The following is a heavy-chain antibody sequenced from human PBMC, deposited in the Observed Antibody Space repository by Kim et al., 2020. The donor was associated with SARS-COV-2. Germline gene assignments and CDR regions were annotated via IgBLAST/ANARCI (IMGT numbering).Heavy chain of an antibody. V-gene: IGHV3-53*04. CDR1: GFTVSSNY. D-gene: IGHD3-22*01. Sequence: GGSLRLSCAASGFTVSSNYMSWVRQAPGKGLEWVSVIYSGGSTYYADSVKGRFTISRHNSKNTLYLQMNSLRAEDTAVYYCARGYYDSSGYYPYYFDYWGQGTLVTVSS. CDR3: ARGYYDSSGYYPYYFDY. CDR2: IYSGGST. J-gene: IGHJ4*02.